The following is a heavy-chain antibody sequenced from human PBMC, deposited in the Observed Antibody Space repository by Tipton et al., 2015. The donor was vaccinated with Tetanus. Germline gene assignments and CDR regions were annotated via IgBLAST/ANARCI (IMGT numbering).Heavy chain of an antibody. V-gene: IGHV3-74*01. CDR2: INTDGSEA. CDR1: GFSFSSYW. D-gene: IGHD5-24*01. J-gene: IGHJ4*02. Sequence: SLRLSCAASGFSFSSYWMHWVRQGPGKGLEFVAHINTDGSEANYADSVRGRFTISRDNAKNTLYLQLNSLRDEDTAVYYCAKRTITFDYWGQGTLVTVSS. CDR3: AKRTITFDY.